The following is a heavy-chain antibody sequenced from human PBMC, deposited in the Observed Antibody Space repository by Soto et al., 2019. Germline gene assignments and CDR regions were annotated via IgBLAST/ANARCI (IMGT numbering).Heavy chain of an antibody. CDR2: ITSSSSNT. CDR3: AREAPLCSGGNCYLFMDV. Sequence: GGSLRLSCAASGFPFDSYSMTWVRQAPGKGLEWISHITSSSSNTNYADSVRGRFTISRDNANNAVFLQLKSLRVEDTAVYYCAREAPLCSGGNCYLFMDVWGKGTTVTVSS. V-gene: IGHV3-48*01. CDR1: GFPFDSYS. J-gene: IGHJ6*03. D-gene: IGHD2-15*01.